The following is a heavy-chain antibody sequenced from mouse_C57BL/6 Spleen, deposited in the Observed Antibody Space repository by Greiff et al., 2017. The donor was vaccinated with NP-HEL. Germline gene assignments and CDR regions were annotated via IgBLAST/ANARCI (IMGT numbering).Heavy chain of an antibody. CDR2: IDPANGNT. D-gene: IGHD1-1*01. CDR3: ARAPYYGSSGGYFDV. CDR1: GFTIKNTY. Sequence: EVQLQQSVAELVRPGASVKLSCTASGFTIKNTYMHWVKQRPEQGLEWIGRIDPANGNTKYAPKFQGKGTITADTSSNTAYLQLSSLTSEDTAIYSCARAPYYGSSGGYFDVWGTGTTVTVSS. V-gene: IGHV14-3*01. J-gene: IGHJ1*03.